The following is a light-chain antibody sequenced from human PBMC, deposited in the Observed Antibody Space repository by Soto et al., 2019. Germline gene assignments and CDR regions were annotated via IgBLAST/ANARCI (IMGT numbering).Light chain of an antibody. Sequence: QSALTQPASVSGSPGQSITISCTGTSSDVGGYNHVAWYQQYPGKAPKLIIFEVSDRPSGISNRFSGSKSANTGSLSISGLQAEDEADYYCSSYKRGATLVFGGGTKLTVL. CDR2: EVS. CDR3: SSYKRGATLV. V-gene: IGLV2-14*01. J-gene: IGLJ2*01. CDR1: SSDVGGYNH.